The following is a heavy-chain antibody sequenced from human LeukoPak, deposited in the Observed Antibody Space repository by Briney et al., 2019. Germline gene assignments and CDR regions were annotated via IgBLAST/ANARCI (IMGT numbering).Heavy chain of an antibody. Sequence: GGCLRLSCAASGFTFSSWDMHWVRHSTGKGLEWVSTITTTGDTYYPDSVKGRFTISRENAKNSLYLQMNSLRAGDTAVYYCAKHDFLTGHFDYWGQGTLVTVSS. D-gene: IGHD3-9*01. V-gene: IGHV3-13*01. J-gene: IGHJ4*02. CDR2: ITTTGDT. CDR3: AKHDFLTGHFDY. CDR1: GFTFSSWD.